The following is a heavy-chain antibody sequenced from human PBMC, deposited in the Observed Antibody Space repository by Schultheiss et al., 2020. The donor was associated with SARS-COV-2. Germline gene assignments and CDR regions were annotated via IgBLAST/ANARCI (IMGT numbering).Heavy chain of an antibody. CDR1: GYTFTSYY. J-gene: IGHJ6*02. CDR2: INPSGGST. D-gene: IGHD4-17*01. V-gene: IGHV1-46*01. Sequence: ASVKVSCKASGYTFTSYYMHWVRQAPGQGLEWMGIINPSGGSTSYAQKFQGRVTMTRDTSTSTVYMELSSLRSEDTAVYYCAISPDAYGDYRSGMDVWGQGTTVTVSS. CDR3: AISPDAYGDYRSGMDV.